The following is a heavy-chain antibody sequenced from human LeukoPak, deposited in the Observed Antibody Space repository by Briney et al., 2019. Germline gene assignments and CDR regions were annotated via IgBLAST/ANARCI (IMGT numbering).Heavy chain of an antibody. V-gene: IGHV3-23*01. Sequence: GGSLRLSCAASGFTFISYAMSWVRQAPGKGLEWVSSISGSGDYIYYADSVKGRFTISRDNSKNTLYLQMNSLRVEDTAVYYCAKGRVLRYFDWSRWGQGTLVTVSS. D-gene: IGHD3-9*01. CDR3: AKGRVLRYFDWSR. CDR1: GFTFISYA. J-gene: IGHJ4*02. CDR2: ISGSGDYI.